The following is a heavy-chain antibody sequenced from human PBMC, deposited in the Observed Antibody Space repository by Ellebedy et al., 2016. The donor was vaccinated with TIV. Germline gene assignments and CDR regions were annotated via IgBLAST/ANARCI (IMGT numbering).Heavy chain of an antibody. CDR2: IDYSGST. V-gene: IGHV4-31*03. Sequence: SETLSLXXTVSGGSIRRGGYYWSWIRQHPGKGLEWIGYIDYSGSTYYNPSLKSRLKISVDTSKNQFSLRLSSVTAADTAVYYCARAEREGYCSGGGCSTWFDPWGQGTLVTVSS. D-gene: IGHD2-15*01. CDR3: ARAEREGYCSGGGCSTWFDP. J-gene: IGHJ5*02. CDR1: GGSIRRGGYY.